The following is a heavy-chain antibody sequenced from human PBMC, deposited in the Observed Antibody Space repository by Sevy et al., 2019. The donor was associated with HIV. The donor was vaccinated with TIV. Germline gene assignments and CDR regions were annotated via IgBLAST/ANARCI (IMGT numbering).Heavy chain of an antibody. CDR3: ARYNFWSGHYDYFDY. D-gene: IGHD3-3*01. J-gene: IGHJ4*02. CDR1: GGSISSHY. Sequence: SETLSLTCSVSGGSISSHYWSWIRQPAGEGLEWIGRIETRGGTNYNPSLKTRVTMSIDTSKNQFSLRLRSVTAADTAVYYCARYNFWSGHYDYFDYWGPGALVTVSS. V-gene: IGHV4-4*07. CDR2: IETRGGT.